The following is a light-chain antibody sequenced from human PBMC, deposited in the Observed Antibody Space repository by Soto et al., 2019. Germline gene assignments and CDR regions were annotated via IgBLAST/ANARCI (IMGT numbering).Light chain of an antibody. V-gene: IGKV4-1*01. CDR2: WAS. J-gene: IGKJ1*01. CDR1: QSVLYSSKNKNY. CDR3: QQYCSTPPT. Sequence: DIVMTQSPDSLAVSLGERATINCKSSQSVLYSSKNKNYLAWYQQKPGQPPKLLIYWASTRETGVPDRFSGSGSGTDFTLTISSLQAEDVAVYYCQQYCSTPPTFGQGTKVEIK.